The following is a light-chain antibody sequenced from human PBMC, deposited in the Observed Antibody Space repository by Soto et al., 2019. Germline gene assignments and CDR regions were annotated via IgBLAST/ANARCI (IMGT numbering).Light chain of an antibody. V-gene: IGKV3-15*01. J-gene: IGKJ2*01. CDR3: QQYSNLPPFT. CDR2: GAS. CDR1: QRVSTS. Sequence: EIVMTQSPATLSVSPGERAILSCRASQRVSTSLAWYQKKPGQAPKLLIFGASTRATGIPARFSRSGSVTEFTLTISSLQSEDLAVYYCQQYSNLPPFTFGQGTKLEI.